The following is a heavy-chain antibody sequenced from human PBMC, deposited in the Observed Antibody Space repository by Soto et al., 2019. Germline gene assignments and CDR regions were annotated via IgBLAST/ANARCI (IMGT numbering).Heavy chain of an antibody. V-gene: IGHV1-2*02. CDR2: IITKFGDT. CDR3: ARNMDYYDGPGRGNGHGC. D-gene: IGHD3-16*01. CDR1: GYTFTAYY. J-gene: IGHJ6*02. Sequence: QVQLVQSGAEVKEPGDSVRVSCEASGYTFTAYYIHWVRQAPGQGLEWMGWIITKFGDTTYAQDFQGRVSMTRDMSISTVYMEVSRLTCGDTAISYCARNMDYYDGPGRGNGHGCWGQGTTVPVFS.